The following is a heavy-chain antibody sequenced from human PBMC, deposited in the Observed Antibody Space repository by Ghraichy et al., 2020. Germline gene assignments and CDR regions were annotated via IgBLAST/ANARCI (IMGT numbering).Heavy chain of an antibody. V-gene: IGHV3-48*03. D-gene: IGHD6-13*01. Sequence: GGSLRLSCAASGFTFSSYEMNWVRQAPGKGLEWVSYISSDGNTIYYADSVKGRFTISRDNAKDSLYLQMNSLRAEDTAVYYCARDNGQPRAYNWFDPWGQGTLVTVSS. CDR3: ARDNGQPRAYNWFDP. CDR1: GFTFSSYE. CDR2: ISSDGNTI. J-gene: IGHJ5*02.